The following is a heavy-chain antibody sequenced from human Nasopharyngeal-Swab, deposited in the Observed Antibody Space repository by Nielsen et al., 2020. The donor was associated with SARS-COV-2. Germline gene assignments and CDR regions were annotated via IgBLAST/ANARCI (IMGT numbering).Heavy chain of an antibody. Sequence: SDTLSPTCTASRGSDISASYYWSWILQPPGKGLEWIGYIYYSGSTNYNPSVKSRVTISVETSKNQFSLKLSSVTAADTAVYYCARVSWDGYYYYYGLDVWGQGTTVTVSS. CDR1: RGSDISASYY. D-gene: IGHD5-24*01. CDR2: IYYSGST. CDR3: ARVSWDGYYYYYGLDV. V-gene: IGHV4-61*01. J-gene: IGHJ6*02.